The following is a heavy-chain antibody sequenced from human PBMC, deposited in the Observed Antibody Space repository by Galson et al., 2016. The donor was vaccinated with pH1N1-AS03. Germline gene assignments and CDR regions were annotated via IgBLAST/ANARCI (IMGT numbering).Heavy chain of an antibody. CDR2: INPENGVT. CDR3: ARDPRGPCSSATCATTYYFGMDI. V-gene: IGHV1-2*04. J-gene: IGHJ6*02. Sequence: SVKVSCKASGYIFTDFYVHWVRQAPGQGLEWMGWINPENGVTNYAQKFQAWVTMTGDTSISTAYMELHGLKSDDTAVYYCARDPRGPCSSATCATTYYFGMDIWGQGTTVIVYS. CDR1: GYIFTDFY. D-gene: IGHD1-26*01.